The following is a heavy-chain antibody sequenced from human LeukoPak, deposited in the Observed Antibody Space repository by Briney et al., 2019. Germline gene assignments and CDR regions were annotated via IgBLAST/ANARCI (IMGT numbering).Heavy chain of an antibody. CDR3: ARRSPGEYCSGGSCGLPNYYYDYMDV. CDR1: GGSISGYY. D-gene: IGHD2-15*01. CDR2: IYTSGST. Sequence: SETLSLTCTVSGGSISGYYWSWIRQPPGKGLEWIGNIYTSGSTNYNPSLKSRVTISVDMSKNQFSLKLRSVTAADTAVYYCARRSPGEYCSGGSCGLPNYYYDYMDVWGKGTTVTVSS. V-gene: IGHV4-4*09. J-gene: IGHJ6*03.